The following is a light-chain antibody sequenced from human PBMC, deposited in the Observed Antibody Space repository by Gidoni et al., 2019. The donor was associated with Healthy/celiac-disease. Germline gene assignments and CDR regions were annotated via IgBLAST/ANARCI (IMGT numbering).Light chain of an antibody. CDR2: RYN. CDR3: AACDDSLIGHVL. J-gene: IGLJ2*01. CDR1: SSKIRSNY. V-gene: IGLV1-47*01. Sequence: QSVLTQPPSASGTPGQRVNISCSGSSSKIRSNYVYWYHQLPGTAPNLLISRYNQRPAGVPDRFSGSKSVTSSSLAISGLRSEDEADYYCAACDDSLIGHVLFCGGTKLTVL.